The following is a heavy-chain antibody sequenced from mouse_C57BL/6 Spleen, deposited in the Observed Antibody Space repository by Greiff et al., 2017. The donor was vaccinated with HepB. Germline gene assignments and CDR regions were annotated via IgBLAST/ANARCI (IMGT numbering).Heavy chain of an antibody. CDR1: GYTFTSYW. V-gene: IGHV1-64*01. J-gene: IGHJ4*01. Sequence: QVHVKQPGAELVKPGASVKLSCKASGYTFTSYWMHWVKQRPGQGLEWIGMIHPNSGSTNYNEKFKSKATLTVDKSSSTAYMQLSSLTSEDSAVYYCARGLHAMDYWGQGTSVTVSS. CDR2: IHPNSGST. CDR3: ARGLHAMDY.